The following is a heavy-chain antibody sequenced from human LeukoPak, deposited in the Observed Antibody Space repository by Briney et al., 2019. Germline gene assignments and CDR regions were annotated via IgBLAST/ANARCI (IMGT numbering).Heavy chain of an antibody. D-gene: IGHD2-2*01. CDR1: GFTFSSYA. V-gene: IGHV3-23*01. CDR2: ISGSGGST. Sequence: PRGSLRLSCAASGFTFSSYAMSWVRQAPGKGLEWVSAISGSGGSTYYADSAKGRFTISRDNSKNTLYLQMNSLRAEDTAVYYCAKDRSDIVVVPAWGQGTLVTVSS. CDR3: AKDRSDIVVVPA. J-gene: IGHJ5*02.